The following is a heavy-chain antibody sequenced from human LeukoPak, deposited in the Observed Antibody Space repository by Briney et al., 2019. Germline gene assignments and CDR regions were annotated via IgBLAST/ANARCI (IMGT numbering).Heavy chain of an antibody. V-gene: IGHV4-38-2*02. CDR3: ASQLRYFDWLLSASYFDY. J-gene: IGHJ4*02. D-gene: IGHD3-9*01. Sequence: SETLSLTCTVSGYSISSGYYWGWIRQPPGKGLEWIGSIYHSGSTYYNPSLKSRVTISVDTSKNQFSLKLSSVTAADTAVYYCASQLRYFDWLLSASYFDYWSQGSLVTVSS. CDR2: IYHSGST. CDR1: GYSISSGYY.